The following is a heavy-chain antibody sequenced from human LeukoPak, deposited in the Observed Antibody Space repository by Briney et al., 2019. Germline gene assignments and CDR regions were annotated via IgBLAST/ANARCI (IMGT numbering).Heavy chain of an antibody. V-gene: IGHV4-59*11. CDR1: GGSISSHY. J-gene: IGHJ4*02. Sequence: SETLSLTCTVSGGSISSHYWSWIRQPPGKGLEWIGYIYYSGSTNYNPSLKSRVTISVDTSKNQFSLKLSSVTAADTAVYYCARDLFDYWGQGTLVTVSS. CDR3: ARDLFDY. CDR2: IYYSGST.